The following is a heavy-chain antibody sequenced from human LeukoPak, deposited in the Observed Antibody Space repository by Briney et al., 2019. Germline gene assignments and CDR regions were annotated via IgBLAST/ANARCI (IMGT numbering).Heavy chain of an antibody. Sequence: SVKVSCKASGGTFSSYAISWVRQAPGQGLEWMGRIIPILGIANYAQKFQGRVTITADKSTSTAYMELSSLRSEDTAVYYCARGRGGYSGYGWWDFDYWGQGTLVTVSS. CDR2: IIPILGIA. V-gene: IGHV1-69*04. J-gene: IGHJ4*02. D-gene: IGHD5-12*01. CDR3: ARGRGGYSGYGWWDFDY. CDR1: GGTFSSYA.